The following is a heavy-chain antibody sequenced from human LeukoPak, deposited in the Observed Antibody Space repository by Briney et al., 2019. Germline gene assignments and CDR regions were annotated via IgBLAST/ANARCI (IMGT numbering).Heavy chain of an antibody. CDR2: IYSGGTT. CDR1: GFAVSSNY. J-gene: IGHJ6*03. V-gene: IGHV3-66*01. D-gene: IGHD6-13*01. CDR3: ARDRTGQQLISRKQYYYMDV. Sequence: GGSLRLSCAASGFAVSSNYMSWVRQAPGKGLEWVSIIYSGGTTYYADSVKGRFTISRDNSKNTLYLQMNSLRAEDTAVYYCARDRTGQQLISRKQYYYMDVWGKGTTVTISS.